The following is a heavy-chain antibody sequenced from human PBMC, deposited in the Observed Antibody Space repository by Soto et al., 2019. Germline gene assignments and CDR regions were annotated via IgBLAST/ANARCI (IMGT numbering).Heavy chain of an antibody. Sequence: QVQLVQSGAEVKKPGASVKVSCKASGYTFTSYGISWVRQAPGQGLEWMGWISAYNGNTNYAQKLQGRVTMTTDTSTSTAYRELRSLRSDDTAVYYCARRPLWFGEPLPPESYYYYGMDVWGQGTTVTVSS. D-gene: IGHD3-10*01. CDR3: ARRPLWFGEPLPPESYYYYGMDV. V-gene: IGHV1-18*01. J-gene: IGHJ6*02. CDR2: ISAYNGNT. CDR1: GYTFTSYG.